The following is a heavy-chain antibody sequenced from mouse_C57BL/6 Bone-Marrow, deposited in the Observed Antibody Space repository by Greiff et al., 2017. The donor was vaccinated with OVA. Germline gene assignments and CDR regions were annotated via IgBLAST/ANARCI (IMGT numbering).Heavy chain of an antibody. Sequence: EVKLVESGGGLVKPGGSLKLSCAASGFTFSSYAMSWVRQTPEKRLEWVATISDGGSYTYYPDNVKGRFTISRDNAKNNLYLQMSHLKSEDTAMYYCARLIYYYGSYDYWGQGTTLTVSS. CDR1: GFTFSSYA. D-gene: IGHD1-1*01. V-gene: IGHV5-4*03. CDR3: ARLIYYYGSYDY. CDR2: ISDGGSYT. J-gene: IGHJ2*01.